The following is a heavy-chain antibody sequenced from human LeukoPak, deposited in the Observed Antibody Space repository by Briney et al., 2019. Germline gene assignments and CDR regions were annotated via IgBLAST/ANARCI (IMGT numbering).Heavy chain of an antibody. Sequence: ASVKVSCKTSGYTFTTYWLHWVRQAPGQGPDWMGWINPKNGDTSYAQKFQGRVTMTRDTSVSTAYLDLRSLRSDDTAVYYCARGYCSGGSCYVVDYWGQGTLVTVSS. CDR3: ARGYCSGGSCYVVDY. CDR2: INPKNGDT. CDR1: GYTFTTYW. J-gene: IGHJ4*02. D-gene: IGHD2-15*01. V-gene: IGHV1-2*02.